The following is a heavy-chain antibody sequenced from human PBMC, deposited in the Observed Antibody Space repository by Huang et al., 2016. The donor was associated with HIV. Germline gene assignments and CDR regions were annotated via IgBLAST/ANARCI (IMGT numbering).Heavy chain of an antibody. CDR1: GFSFSTYG. D-gene: IGHD1-26*01. J-gene: IGHJ4*02. Sequence: VQLVESGGGVVQPGRSLRLDCASSGFSFSTYGLHWVRQAPGKGVEWVAVISYDGSNKYYAHAVKGRFTISRDTSENKVYLQMNSLRHEDTAVYYCAKDGADEEWDIDYWGQGTLVTVSS. V-gene: IGHV3-30*18. CDR3: AKDGADEEWDIDY. CDR2: ISYDGSNK.